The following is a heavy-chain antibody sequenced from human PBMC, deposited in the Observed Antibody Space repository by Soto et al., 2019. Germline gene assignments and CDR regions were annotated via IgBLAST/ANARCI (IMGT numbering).Heavy chain of an antibody. Sequence: ASVKVSCKASGGTFSSYAISWVRQAPGQGLEWMGGIIPIFGTANYAQKFQGRVTITADKSTSTAYMELSSLRSEDTAVYYCARGRFGGGAYYYYGMDVWGQGTTVTV. J-gene: IGHJ6*02. D-gene: IGHD3-10*01. CDR2: IIPIFGTA. CDR1: GGTFSSYA. V-gene: IGHV1-69*06. CDR3: ARGRFGGGAYYYYGMDV.